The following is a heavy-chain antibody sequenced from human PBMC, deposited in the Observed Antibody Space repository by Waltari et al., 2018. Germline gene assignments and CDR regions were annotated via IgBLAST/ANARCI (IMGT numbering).Heavy chain of an antibody. J-gene: IGHJ4*02. CDR1: GASISSIYW. CDR3: AADRGNGLYFDY. D-gene: IGHD2-15*01. Sequence: QVQLQESGPGLVKPSGTLSLTCAVSGASISSIYWLSGVRQSPGKGLEGIGPILHRGRTHSTPSLKSRITISVDKSKNQFSLNLSSVNDADTAVYYCAADRGNGLYFDYWGQGTLVTVSS. V-gene: IGHV4-4*02. CDR2: ILHRGRT.